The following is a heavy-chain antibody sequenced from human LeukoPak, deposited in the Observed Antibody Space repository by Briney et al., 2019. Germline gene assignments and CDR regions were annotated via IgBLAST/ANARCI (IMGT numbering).Heavy chain of an antibody. CDR3: ARETRTYYYYMDV. J-gene: IGHJ6*03. V-gene: IGHV3-7*01. CDR1: GFTSSSYW. D-gene: IGHD1-14*01. Sequence: GGSLRLSCAASGFTSSSYWMSWVRQAPGKGLEWVANIKQDGSEKYYVDSVKGRFTISRDNAKNSLYLQMNSLRAEDTAVYYCARETRTYYYYMDVWGKGTTVTVSS. CDR2: IKQDGSEK.